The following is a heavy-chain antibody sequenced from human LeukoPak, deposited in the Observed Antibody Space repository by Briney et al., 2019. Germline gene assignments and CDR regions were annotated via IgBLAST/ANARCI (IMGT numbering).Heavy chain of an antibody. CDR3: AKHDWKDSIGYYPEY. D-gene: IGHD3-22*01. CDR2: INWNGDRT. V-gene: IGHV3-20*04. J-gene: IGHJ1*01. CDR1: GFTFDDYG. Sequence: PGGSLRLSCAASGFTFDDYGMSWVRQAPGKGLEWISGINWNGDRTGYGDSGKGRLSIARDNAKKSVFRQLNPLRAEDPALYYCAKHDWKDSIGYYPEYWGQGTLVPVSS.